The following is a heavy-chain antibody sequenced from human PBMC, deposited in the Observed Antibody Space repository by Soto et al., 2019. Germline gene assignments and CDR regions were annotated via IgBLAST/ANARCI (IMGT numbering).Heavy chain of an antibody. CDR2: ISYDGSNK. CDR3: ARDRYYYDRSGYSYIDY. CDR1: GFTFSSYA. D-gene: IGHD3-22*01. V-gene: IGHV3-30-3*01. J-gene: IGHJ4*02. Sequence: PGGSLRLSCAASGFTFSSYAMHWVRQAPGKGLEWVAVISYDGSNKYYADSVKGRFTISRDNSKNTLYLQMNSLRAEDTAVYYCARDRYYYDRSGYSYIDYWGQGTLVTVSS.